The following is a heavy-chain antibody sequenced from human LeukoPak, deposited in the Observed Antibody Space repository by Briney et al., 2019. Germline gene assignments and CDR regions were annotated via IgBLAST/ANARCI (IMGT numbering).Heavy chain of an antibody. CDR1: GFTFSSYA. V-gene: IGHV3-23*01. CDR2: ISGSGGST. CDR3: ASPPGELNYYGMDV. Sequence: GGSLRLSCAASGFTFSSYAMSWVRQAPGKGLEWVSAISGSGGSTYYADSVKGRFTISRDNSKKTLYLQMNSLRAEDTAVYYCASPPGELNYYGMDVWGQGTTVTVSS. D-gene: IGHD1-26*01. J-gene: IGHJ6*02.